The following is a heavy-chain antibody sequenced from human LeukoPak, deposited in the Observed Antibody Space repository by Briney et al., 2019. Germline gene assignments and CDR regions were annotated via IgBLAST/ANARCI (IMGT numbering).Heavy chain of an antibody. CDR3: AKDYPTPAH. CDR2: ISWNSGSI. CDR1: GFTFDDYA. Sequence: GGSLRLSCAASGFTFDDYAMHWVRQAPGKGLEWVSGISWNSGSIGYADSVKGRFTISRDNSKNTLYLQMNSLRAEDTAVYYCAKDYPTPAHWGQGTLVTVSS. V-gene: IGHV3-9*01. J-gene: IGHJ4*02.